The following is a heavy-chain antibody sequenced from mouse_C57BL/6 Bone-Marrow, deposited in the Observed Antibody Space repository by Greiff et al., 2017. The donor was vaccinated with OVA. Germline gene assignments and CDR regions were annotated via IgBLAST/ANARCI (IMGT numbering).Heavy chain of an antibody. CDR3: ARFSNYDYYAMDY. V-gene: IGHV3-8*01. J-gene: IGHJ4*01. D-gene: IGHD2-5*01. CDR2: ISYSGST. Sequence: EVMLVESGPGLAKPSQTLSLTCSVTGYSITSDYWNWIRKFPGNKLEYMGYISYSGSTYYNPSLKSRISITRDTSKNQYYLQLNSVTTEDTATYYCARFSNYDYYAMDYWGQGTSVTVSS. CDR1: GYSITSDY.